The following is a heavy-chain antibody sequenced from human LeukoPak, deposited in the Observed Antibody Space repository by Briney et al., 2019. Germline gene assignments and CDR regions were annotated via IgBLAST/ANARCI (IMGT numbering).Heavy chain of an antibody. Sequence: PSETLSLTCTVSGGSISSSSYYWGWIRQPPGKGLEWIGSIYYSGSTYYNPSLKSRVTISVDTSKNQFSLKLSSVTAADTAVYYCARHYAYFDSSGYTDLLDYWGQGTLVTVSS. V-gene: IGHV4-39*01. CDR2: IYYSGST. CDR3: ARHYAYFDSSGYTDLLDY. D-gene: IGHD3-22*01. CDR1: GGSISSSSYY. J-gene: IGHJ4*02.